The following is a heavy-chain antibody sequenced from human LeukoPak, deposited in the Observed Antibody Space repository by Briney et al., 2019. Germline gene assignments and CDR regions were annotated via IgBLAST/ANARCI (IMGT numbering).Heavy chain of an antibody. Sequence: PGGSLRLSCAASGFTFSSYGMSWVRQAPGKGLEWVAAISGSGGSTYYADSVKGRFTISRDNSKNTLYLQMNSLRAEDTAVYYCARDFAYYDSSGYNWFDPWGQGTLVTVSS. CDR2: ISGSGGST. D-gene: IGHD3-22*01. V-gene: IGHV3-23*01. J-gene: IGHJ5*02. CDR1: GFTFSSYG. CDR3: ARDFAYYDSSGYNWFDP.